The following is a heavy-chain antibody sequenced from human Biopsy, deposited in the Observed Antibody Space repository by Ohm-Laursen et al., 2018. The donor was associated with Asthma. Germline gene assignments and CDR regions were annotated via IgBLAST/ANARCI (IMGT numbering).Heavy chain of an antibody. V-gene: IGHV3-23*01. CDR2: ISPDGRSA. CDR1: GFTFGGYA. CDR3: AKDERSYYGSDSKYMQPVPLGD. J-gene: IGHJ4*02. D-gene: IGHD2-21*01. Sequence: GSLRLSCAASGFTFGGYAMSWARQAPGKGLEWVSTISPDGRSAHGPDSFRGRFTISRDNSRDTLYLQMRSLRADDTAVYHCAKDERSYYGSDSKYMQPVPLGDWGQGTLAIVSA.